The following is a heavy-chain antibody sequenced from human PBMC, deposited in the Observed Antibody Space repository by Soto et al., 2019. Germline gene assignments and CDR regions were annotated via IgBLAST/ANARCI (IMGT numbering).Heavy chain of an antibody. J-gene: IGHJ4*02. CDR1: GGSISSGDYY. CDR2: IYYSGST. CDR3: ASNTYYYDSSGYIFGQFDDY. Sequence: PSETLSLTCTVSGGSISSGDYYWSWIRQPPGKGLEWIGYIYYSGSTYYNPSLKSRVTISVDTSKNQFSLKLSSVTAADTAVYYCASNTYYYDSSGYIFGQFDDYWGQGTLVTVSS. V-gene: IGHV4-30-4*01. D-gene: IGHD3-22*01.